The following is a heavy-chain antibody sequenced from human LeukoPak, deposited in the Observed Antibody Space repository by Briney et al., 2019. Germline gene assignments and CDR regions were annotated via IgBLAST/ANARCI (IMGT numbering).Heavy chain of an antibody. D-gene: IGHD2-2*01. V-gene: IGHV3-74*01. Sequence: GGSLRLSCAASGFTFSNYWMYWVRQAPGKGLVWVSSINGEVTSTNYADSVKGRFTISRDNAKNTLYLQMNSLRAEDTAVYYCSRDIPAHCDSATCKVHWGQGTLVTVSS. CDR1: GFTFSNYW. J-gene: IGHJ4*02. CDR2: INGEVTST. CDR3: SRDIPAHCDSATCKVH.